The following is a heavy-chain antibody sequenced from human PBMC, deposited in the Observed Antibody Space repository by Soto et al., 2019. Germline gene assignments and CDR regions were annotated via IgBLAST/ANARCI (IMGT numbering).Heavy chain of an antibody. V-gene: IGHV4-34*01. Sequence: SETLSLTCAVYGGSFSCHSWTWIRQAPGKGLEWIGDINHSGRVNYSPSLKSRVTISLDTSKNQFSLTLSAVTAADTAMYYCSTRAYDTNGYYRFDPWGQGTLVTVSS. CDR3: STRAYDTNGYYRFDP. CDR1: GGSFSCHS. CDR2: INHSGRV. D-gene: IGHD3-22*01. J-gene: IGHJ5*01.